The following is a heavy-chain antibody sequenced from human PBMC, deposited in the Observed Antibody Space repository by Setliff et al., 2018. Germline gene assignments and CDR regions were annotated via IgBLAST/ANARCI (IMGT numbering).Heavy chain of an antibody. CDR2: ISYDGSNK. D-gene: IGHD5-12*01. CDR1: GLAFNNAW. CDR3: AKGGRGYSGWRPRHYYYMDV. V-gene: IGHV3-30*18. J-gene: IGHJ6*03. Sequence: PGGSLRLSCAASGLAFNNAWMNWVRQAPGKGLEWVAVISYDGSNKYYADSVKGRFTISRDNSKNTLYLQMNSLRAEDTAVYYCAKGGRGYSGWRPRHYYYMDVWGKGTTVTVSS.